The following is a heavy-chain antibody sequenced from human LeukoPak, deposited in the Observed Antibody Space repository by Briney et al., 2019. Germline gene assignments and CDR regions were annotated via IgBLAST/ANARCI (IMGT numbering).Heavy chain of an antibody. CDR1: GGSISSYY. CDR3: ARDRGYGSGGAYYYYYYMDV. Sequence: SETLSLTCTVSGGSISSYYWSWIRQPAGKGLEWIGRIYTSGSTNYNPSLKSRVTISVDTSKNQFSLKLSSVTAADTAVYYCARDRGYGSGGAYYYYYYMDVWGKGTTVTISS. CDR2: IYTSGST. D-gene: IGHD3-10*01. J-gene: IGHJ6*03. V-gene: IGHV4-4*07.